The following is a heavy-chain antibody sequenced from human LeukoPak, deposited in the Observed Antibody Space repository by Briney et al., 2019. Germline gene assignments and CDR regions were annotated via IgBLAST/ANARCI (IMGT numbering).Heavy chain of an antibody. V-gene: IGHV4-4*07. D-gene: IGHD3-10*01. J-gene: IGHJ4*02. CDR1: GGSISSYY. CDR2: IYTSGST. Sequence: PSGTLSLTCTVSGGSISSYYWSWIRQPAGKGLEWIGRIYTSGSTNYNPSLKSRVTMSVDTSKNQFSLKLSSVTAADTAVYYCAREIRGITMVQGVIDYWGQGTLVTVSS. CDR3: AREIRGITMVQGVIDY.